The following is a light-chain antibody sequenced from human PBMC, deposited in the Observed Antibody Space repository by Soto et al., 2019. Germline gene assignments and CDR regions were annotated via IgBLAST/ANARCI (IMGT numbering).Light chain of an antibody. CDR2: SKT. J-gene: IGLJ2*01. CDR3: AAWDDSLNGVV. CDR1: SSNIGSHT. V-gene: IGLV1-44*01. Sequence: QSVLTQPPSASGTPGQRVTISCSGSSSNIGSHTVNWYQQLPGTAPRLLIYSKTQRPSGVPDRFSASKSGTSASLAISGLQSEYEADYYCAAWDDSLNGVVFGGGTKLTVL.